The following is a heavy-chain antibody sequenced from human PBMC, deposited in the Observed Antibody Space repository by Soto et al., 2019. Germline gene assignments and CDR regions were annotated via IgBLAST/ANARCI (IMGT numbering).Heavy chain of an antibody. D-gene: IGHD3-10*01. CDR2: IVPMLGMS. J-gene: IGHJ4*02. V-gene: IGHV1-69*02. CDR1: GDTFSFYT. Sequence: ASVKVSCKASGDTFSFYTINWVRQAPGLGLEWMGRIVPMLGMSNYALKFQGRVTMTADKSTSTAYMELGSLRSEDTAMYYCATSYGSGSRAFDYWGQGALVTVSS. CDR3: ATSYGSGSRAFDY.